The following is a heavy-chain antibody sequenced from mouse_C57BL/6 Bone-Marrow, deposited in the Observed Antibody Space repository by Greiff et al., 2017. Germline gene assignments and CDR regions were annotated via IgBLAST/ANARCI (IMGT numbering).Heavy chain of an antibody. J-gene: IGHJ1*03. V-gene: IGHV5-17*01. CDR1: GFTFSDYG. Sequence: EVQRVESGGGLVKPGGSLKLSCAASGFTFSDYGMHWVRQAPEKGLEWVAYISSGSSTIYYADTVKGRFTISRDNAKNTLFLQMTSLRSEDTAMYYCARIPYGSSPYWYFDVWGTGTTVTVSS. CDR2: ISSGSSTI. D-gene: IGHD1-1*01. CDR3: ARIPYGSSPYWYFDV.